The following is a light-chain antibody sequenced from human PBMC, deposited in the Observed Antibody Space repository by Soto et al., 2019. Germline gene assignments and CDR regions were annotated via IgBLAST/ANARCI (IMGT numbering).Light chain of an antibody. CDR1: QSVSSAY. CDR2: NVS. Sequence: EIVLTQSPGTLSLSPGERATLSCRASQSVSSAYLAWYQQKPDQAPRLLIYNVSRRATGIPDRFSGSGSGTDFTLTVSRLEPEDFAVYYCQQYGALPETFGQGTKVEIK. V-gene: IGKV3-20*01. CDR3: QQYGALPET. J-gene: IGKJ1*01.